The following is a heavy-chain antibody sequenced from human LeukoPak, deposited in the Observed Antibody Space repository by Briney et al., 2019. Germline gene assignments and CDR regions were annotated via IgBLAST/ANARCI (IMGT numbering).Heavy chain of an antibody. CDR3: ARGHHDRDL. Sequence: PGGSLRLSCAASGFIFSGYAMSWVRQAPGKGLEWVASVKEDGSETYYVDSVKGRFTISRDNAKNSVNLQMNSLRAEDTAVYFWARGHHDRDLWGQGTTVSVS. V-gene: IGHV3-7*03. CDR2: VKEDGSET. CDR1: GFIFSGYA. J-gene: IGHJ6*02.